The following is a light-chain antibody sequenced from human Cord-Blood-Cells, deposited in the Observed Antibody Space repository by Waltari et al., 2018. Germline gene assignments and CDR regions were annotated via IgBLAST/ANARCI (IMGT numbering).Light chain of an antibody. V-gene: IGLV2-23*01. J-gene: IGLJ3*02. Sequence: QSALTQPASVSGSPGQSITLSCTGTSSDVGSYNLFPWYQKHPGKAPKLMIYEGSKRPSGVSNRFSGSKSGNTASLTISGLQAEDEADYYCCSYAGSSTWVFGGGTKLTVL. CDR2: EGS. CDR3: CSYAGSSTWV. CDR1: SSDVGSYNL.